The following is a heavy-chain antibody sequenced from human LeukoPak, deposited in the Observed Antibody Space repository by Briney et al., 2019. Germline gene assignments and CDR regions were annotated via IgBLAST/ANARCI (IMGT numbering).Heavy chain of an antibody. D-gene: IGHD5-24*01. J-gene: IGHJ3*02. CDR2: IDASGGST. Sequence: ASVKVSCKASGYTFTSYYMHWVRQAPGQGLEWMGIIDASGGSTSYAQKFQGRVTMTRDMSTSTVYMELSSLRSEDAAVYYCARDRDGYNVGAFDIWGQGTMVTVSS. CDR1: GYTFTSYY. V-gene: IGHV1-46*01. CDR3: ARDRDGYNVGAFDI.